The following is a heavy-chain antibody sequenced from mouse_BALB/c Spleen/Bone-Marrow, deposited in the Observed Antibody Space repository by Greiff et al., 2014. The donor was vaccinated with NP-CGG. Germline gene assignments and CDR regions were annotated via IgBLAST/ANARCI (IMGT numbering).Heavy chain of an antibody. CDR3: TNGYDYYAMDY. V-gene: IGHV1-5*01. CDR1: GFSFTSYW. Sequence: EVQLVESGTVLARPGASVKMSCKASGFSFTSYWMHWVKQRPGQGLEWIGAIYPGNSDTSYNQKFKGKAKLTAVTSASTAYMELSSLTNEDSAVYYCTNGYDYYAMDYWGQGTSVTVSS. J-gene: IGHJ4*01. D-gene: IGHD2-2*01. CDR2: IYPGNSDT.